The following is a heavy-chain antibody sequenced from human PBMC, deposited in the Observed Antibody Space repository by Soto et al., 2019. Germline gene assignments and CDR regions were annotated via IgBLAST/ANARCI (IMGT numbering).Heavy chain of an antibody. V-gene: IGHV1-24*01. J-gene: IGHJ4*02. CDR3: ATGLGSYSSGYSFDY. CDR2: FDPEDGET. CDR1: GYTLTELS. D-gene: IGHD6-19*01. Sequence: GASVKVSCKVSGYTLTELSMHWVRQAPGKGLEWMGGFDPEDGETIYAQKFQGRVTMTEDTSTDTAYMELSSLSPEDTAVYYCATGLGSYSSGYSFDYWGQGTLVTVSS.